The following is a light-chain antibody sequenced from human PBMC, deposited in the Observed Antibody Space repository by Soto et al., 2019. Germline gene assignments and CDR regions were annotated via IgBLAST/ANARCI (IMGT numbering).Light chain of an antibody. CDR3: CSYAGSSTYV. CDR1: SSDVGSYNL. J-gene: IGLJ1*01. Sequence: QSALTQPASVSGSPGQSITISCTGTSSDVGSYNLVSWYQQHPGKAPKLMIYEGSKRPSVFSNRFSGSKSGNTASLTISGLQAEDEADYYCCSYAGSSTYVIGTGTKVTVL. V-gene: IGLV2-23*01. CDR2: EGS.